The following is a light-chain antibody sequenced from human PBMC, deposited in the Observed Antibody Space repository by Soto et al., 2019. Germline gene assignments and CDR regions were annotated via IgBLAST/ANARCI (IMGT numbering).Light chain of an antibody. CDR3: QSYDNSLSHVV. J-gene: IGLJ2*01. CDR1: NSNIGSFYD. V-gene: IGLV1-40*01. Sequence: QSVLTQPPSVCGAPGQRVTIPCTGSNSNIGSFYDVHWYQQLPGTVPKLLIYGDNKRPSGVPDRFSGSKSGTSASLAITGLQAEDEADYYCQSYDNSLSHVVFGGGTKLTVL. CDR2: GDN.